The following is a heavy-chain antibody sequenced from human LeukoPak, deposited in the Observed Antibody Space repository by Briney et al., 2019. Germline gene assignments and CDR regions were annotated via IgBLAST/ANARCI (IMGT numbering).Heavy chain of an antibody. D-gene: IGHD5-24*01. Sequence: GGSLRLSCAASGFTFSSYAMSWVRQASGKGLEWVSLISGSGGSTYYVDSVKGRFTISRDNSKNTLYLQINSLRAEDTAVYYCAKTMVTRDYDAFDIWGQGTMVTVSS. V-gene: IGHV3-23*01. CDR2: ISGSGGST. CDR3: AKTMVTRDYDAFDI. CDR1: GFTFSSYA. J-gene: IGHJ3*02.